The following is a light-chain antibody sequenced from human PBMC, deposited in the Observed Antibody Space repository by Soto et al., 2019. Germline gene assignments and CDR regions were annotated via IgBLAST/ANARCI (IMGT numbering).Light chain of an antibody. Sequence: EIVLTQSPATLSLSPGERATLSCRASQSVSSYLAWYQQKPGQAPRLLIYDASNRATGIPARFSGSGSGTDFPLTLSSLEPEDFAVYYCQQRSNWAPGSLTFGGGTKVEIK. CDR3: QQRSNWAPGSLT. CDR1: QSVSSY. J-gene: IGKJ4*01. V-gene: IGKV3-11*01. CDR2: DAS.